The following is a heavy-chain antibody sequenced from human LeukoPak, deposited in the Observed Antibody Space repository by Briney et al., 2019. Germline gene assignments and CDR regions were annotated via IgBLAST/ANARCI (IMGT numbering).Heavy chain of an antibody. CDR2: IYSGGST. V-gene: IGHV3-53*01. CDR3: ARDQGSGWYYFDY. D-gene: IGHD6-19*01. CDR1: GFTVSSNY. J-gene: IGHJ4*02. Sequence: PGGSLRLSCAASGFTVSSNYMSWVRQAPGKGLEGVSVIYSGGSTYYADSVKGRFTISRDNSKNTLYLQMNSLRAEDTAVYYCARDQGSGWYYFDYWGQGTLVTVSS.